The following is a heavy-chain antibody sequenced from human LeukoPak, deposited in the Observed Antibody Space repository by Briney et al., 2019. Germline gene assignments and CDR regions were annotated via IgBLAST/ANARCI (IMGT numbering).Heavy chain of an antibody. V-gene: IGHV1-8*01. J-gene: IGHJ4*02. CDR2: MNPYSGNT. CDR3: ARGWGRYCSSTNCSRAFAY. Sequence: ASVKVSCKASGCTFTSYDINWVRQATGQGLEWMGWMNPYSGNTGSAQRFQGRVTMTRNTSISTAYMELSSLRSEDTAVYYCARGWGRYCSSTNCSRAFAYWGQGTLVTVSS. D-gene: IGHD2-2*01. CDR1: GCTFTSYD.